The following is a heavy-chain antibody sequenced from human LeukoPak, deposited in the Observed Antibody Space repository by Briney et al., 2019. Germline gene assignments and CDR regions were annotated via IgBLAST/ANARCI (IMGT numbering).Heavy chain of an antibody. D-gene: IGHD3-16*01. CDR1: GFTFSSYG. CDR3: AVGAAYDYVWGSPFPFDY. J-gene: IGHJ4*02. Sequence: PGGSLRLSCAASGFTFSSYGMHWVRQAPGKGLEWVTFIRYDGSNKYYADPVKGRFTISRDNSKNTLYLQMNSLRAEDTAVYYCAVGAAYDYVWGSPFPFDYWGQGTLVTVSS. CDR2: IRYDGSNK. V-gene: IGHV3-30*02.